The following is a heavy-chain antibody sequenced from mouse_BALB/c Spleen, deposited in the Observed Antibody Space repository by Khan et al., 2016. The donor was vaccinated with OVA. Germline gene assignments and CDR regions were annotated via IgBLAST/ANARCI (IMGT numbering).Heavy chain of an antibody. CDR2: INTYTGEP. J-gene: IGHJ1*01. D-gene: IGHD6-1*01. V-gene: IGHV9-3-1*01. CDR3: ARSASYWFFDV. CDR1: GYTFTNYG. Sequence: QIQLVQSGPELKKPGETVKISCKASGYTFTNYGMNWVKQAPGKGLKWMGWINTYTGEPTYADDFKGRFAFSLETSANTAYLQINNLKKEDTATYFWARSASYWFFDVWGAGTTVTVSS.